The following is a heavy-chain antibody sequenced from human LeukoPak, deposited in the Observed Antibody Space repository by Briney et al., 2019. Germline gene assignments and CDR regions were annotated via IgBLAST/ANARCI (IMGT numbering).Heavy chain of an antibody. CDR2: IKEDGSEK. CDR1: GFTFSSFA. Sequence: PGGSLRLSCAASGFTFSSFAMTWVRQAPGKGLEWVAKIKEDGSEKYYVDSVRDRFTVSRDNVKNSLFLQMNSLRVEDTATYYCARLHSAVYYGDAFDIWGQGTMVTVSS. J-gene: IGHJ3*02. CDR3: ARLHSAVYYGDAFDI. V-gene: IGHV3-7*03. D-gene: IGHD3-16*01.